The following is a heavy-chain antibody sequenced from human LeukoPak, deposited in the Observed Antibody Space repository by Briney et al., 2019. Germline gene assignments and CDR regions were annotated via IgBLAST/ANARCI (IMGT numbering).Heavy chain of an antibody. V-gene: IGHV3-48*03. CDR3: ARVHYYDSSGFDY. J-gene: IGHJ4*02. Sequence: GGSLRLSCAASGFTFSNYEMNWVRQAPGKGLEWVSYISSSCSAIYYAHSVKGRFTISRDNAKNSLYLQMNSLRAEDTAVYYCARVHYYDSSGFDYWGQGTLVTVSS. CDR2: ISSSCSAI. D-gene: IGHD3-22*01. CDR1: GFTFSNYE.